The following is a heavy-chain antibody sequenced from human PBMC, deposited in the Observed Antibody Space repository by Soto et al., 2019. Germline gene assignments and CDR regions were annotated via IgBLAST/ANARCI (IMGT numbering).Heavy chain of an antibody. Sequence: ASVKVSCKASGYTFTGYYMHWVRQAPGQGLEWMGWINPNSGGTNYAQKFQGWVTMTRDTSISTAYMELSRLRSDDTAVYYCARAYCSGGSCILLDYSGQGSLVIGSS. CDR3: ARAYCSGGSCILLDY. CDR2: INPNSGGT. CDR1: GYTFTGYY. J-gene: IGHJ4*02. D-gene: IGHD2-15*01. V-gene: IGHV1-2*04.